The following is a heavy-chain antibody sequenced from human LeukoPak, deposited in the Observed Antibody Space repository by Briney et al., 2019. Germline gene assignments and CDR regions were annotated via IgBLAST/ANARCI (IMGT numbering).Heavy chain of an antibody. J-gene: IGHJ6*04. D-gene: IGHD6-13*01. CDR3: AGEQGITASSPHHYYYYYYGMDV. CDR1: GGSVSSGSYY. Sequence: SETLSLTCTVSGGSVSSGSYYWSWIRQPPGKGLEWIGYIYYSGSTNYNPSLKSRVTISVDTSKNQFSLKLSSVTAADTAVYYCAGEQGITASSPHHYYYYYYGMDVWGKGTTVTVSS. CDR2: IYYSGST. V-gene: IGHV4-61*01.